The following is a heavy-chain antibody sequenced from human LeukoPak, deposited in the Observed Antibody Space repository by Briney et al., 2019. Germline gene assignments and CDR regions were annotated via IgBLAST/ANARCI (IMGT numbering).Heavy chain of an antibody. CDR3: AFSKYSRSDFDS. Sequence: SGPTLVNPTQTLTLTCTFSGFSLSTNDVGVGWIRQPPGEALEWLAPIYWDDDKRYSPSQKSRLTITKDTSKNQVVLTMANMDPADTATYYCAFSKYSRSDFDSWGQGTLVTVSS. D-gene: IGHD6-6*01. V-gene: IGHV2-5*02. J-gene: IGHJ4*02. CDR2: IYWDDDK. CDR1: GFSLSTNDVG.